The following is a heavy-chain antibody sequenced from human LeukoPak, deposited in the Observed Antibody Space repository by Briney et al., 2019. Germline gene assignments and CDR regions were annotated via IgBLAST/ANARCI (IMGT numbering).Heavy chain of an antibody. V-gene: IGHV1-69*04. CDR1: GGTFRSSA. J-gene: IGHJ6*04. D-gene: IGHD5-18*01. CDR3: ARDQGLTAPPPYGLDV. Sequence: ASVKVSCKTSGGTFRSSAMNWVRQAPGQGLEWMGRIIPALNITSYAQKFQGRVTITADTSTSTAYMELSSLRSEETAVYYCARDQGLTAPPPYGLDVWGDGTTVTVSS. CDR2: IIPALNIT.